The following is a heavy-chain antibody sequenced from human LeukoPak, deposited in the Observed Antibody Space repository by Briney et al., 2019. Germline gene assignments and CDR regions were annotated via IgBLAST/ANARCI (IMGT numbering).Heavy chain of an antibody. CDR2: MNPNSGNT. J-gene: IGHJ4*02. D-gene: IGHD3-22*01. CDR1: GYTFTSYD. Sequence: GASVTVSCKASGYTFTSYDINWVRQATGQGLEWMGWMNPNSGNTGYAQKFQGRVTMTRNTSISTAYMELSSLRSEDTAVYYCARGAYYYDSSGYNFDYWGQGTLVTVSS. V-gene: IGHV1-8*01. CDR3: ARGAYYYDSSGYNFDY.